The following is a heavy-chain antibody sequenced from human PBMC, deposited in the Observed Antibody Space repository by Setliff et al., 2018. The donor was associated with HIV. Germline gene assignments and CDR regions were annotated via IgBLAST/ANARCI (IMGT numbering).Heavy chain of an antibody. CDR3: ARFEVTPVTTRDS. D-gene: IGHD4-17*01. CDR1: GESSNDYY. V-gene: IGHV4-34*01. CDR2: IHHTGHI. Sequence: LSETLSLTCAFYGESSNDYYWNWIRQPPGKGLEWIGEIHHTGHINNHPSFKSRVTISLDKPTNQFSLKMKSVTAADSAVYYCARFEVTPVTTRDSWGQGTLVTVSS. J-gene: IGHJ4*02.